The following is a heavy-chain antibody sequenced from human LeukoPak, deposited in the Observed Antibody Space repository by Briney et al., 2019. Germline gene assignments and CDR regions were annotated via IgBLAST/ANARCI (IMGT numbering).Heavy chain of an antibody. D-gene: IGHD5-18*01. V-gene: IGHV4-4*07. J-gene: IGHJ2*01. CDR1: GGSISSYY. CDR2: IYTSGST. Sequence: PSETLSLTCTVSGGSISSYYWSWIRQPAGKGLEWIGRIYTSGSTNYNPFLKSRVTMSVDTSKNQFSLKLSSVTAADTAVYYCARSDTAMVEWYFDLWGRGTLVTVSS. CDR3: ARSDTAMVEWYFDL.